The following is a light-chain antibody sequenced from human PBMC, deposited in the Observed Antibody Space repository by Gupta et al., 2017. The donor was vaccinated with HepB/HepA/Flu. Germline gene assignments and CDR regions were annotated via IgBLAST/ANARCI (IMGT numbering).Light chain of an antibody. CDR2: NDI. V-gene: IGLV3-25*03. CDR3: QSADNNGNNVV. Sequence: SSALPQPPSVSVSPGQTARITCSGDALGRQYAYWYQQRPGQAPVLVIFNDIERPSGIPERFSGSSSGTTVALTINGVQAEDEADYYCQSADNNGNNVVFGGGTKLTVL. CDR1: ALGRQY. J-gene: IGLJ2*01.